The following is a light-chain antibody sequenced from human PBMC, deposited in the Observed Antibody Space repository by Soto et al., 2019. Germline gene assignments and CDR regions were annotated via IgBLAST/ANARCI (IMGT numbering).Light chain of an antibody. V-gene: IGLV1-40*01. CDR3: QSYDSSLSGSEV. CDR2: GNS. J-gene: IGLJ1*01. CDR1: SSNIGAGYD. Sequence: QSVLTQPPSVSGAPGQRVTISCTGSSSNIGAGYDVHWYQQLPGTAPKLLMYGNSNRPSGVPDRFSGSKSGTSASRAITGLQAEDEGDYYCQSYDSSLSGSEVFGTGTKLTVL.